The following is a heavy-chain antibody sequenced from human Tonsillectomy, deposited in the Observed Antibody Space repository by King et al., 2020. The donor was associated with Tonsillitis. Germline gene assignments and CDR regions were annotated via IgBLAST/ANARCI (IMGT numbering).Heavy chain of an antibody. J-gene: IGHJ6*02. CDR2: IYTSGDT. Sequence: QLQESGPGLVKPSETLSLTCTVSGGSISSYYWSWIRQPAGKGLEWVGRIYTSGDTNYNPSLKSRVTMTVDTSKNQFSLKLSSMTAADTDVSDCVRAGRYDSVWGSYQRGDSYHGMHVWGQGTTVTVSS. D-gene: IGHD3-16*02. CDR1: GGSISSYY. V-gene: IGHV4-4*07. CDR3: VRAGRYDSVWGSYQRGDSYHGMHV.